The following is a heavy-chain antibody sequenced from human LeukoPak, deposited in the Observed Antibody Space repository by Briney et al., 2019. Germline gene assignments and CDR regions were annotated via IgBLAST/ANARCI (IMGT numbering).Heavy chain of an antibody. CDR3: ATPSMATITLALDY. CDR2: INPNSGGT. V-gene: IGHV1-2*04. D-gene: IGHD5-24*01. Sequence: ASVKVSCKASGYTFTGYYMHWVRQAPGQGLEWMGWINPNSGGTNYAQKFQGWVTMTRDTSISTAYMELSRLRSDDTAVYYCATPSMATITLALDYWGQGTLVTVSS. CDR1: GYTFTGYY. J-gene: IGHJ4*02.